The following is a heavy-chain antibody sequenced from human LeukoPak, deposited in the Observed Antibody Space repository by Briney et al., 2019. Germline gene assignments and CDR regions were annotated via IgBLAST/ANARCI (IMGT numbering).Heavy chain of an antibody. CDR1: GFRFSNSW. CDR2: IKQDGSEK. CDR3: ARDLTLSYPSLDY. Sequence: GGSLRLSCAASGFRFSNSWMTWVRQAPGKGLEWVANIKQDGSEKYYADSVMGRFTISRDNAQNSVYLQMNSLRAEDTAVYSCARDLTLSYPSLDYWGQGTLVTVSS. V-gene: IGHV3-7*01. J-gene: IGHJ4*02. D-gene: IGHD3-9*01.